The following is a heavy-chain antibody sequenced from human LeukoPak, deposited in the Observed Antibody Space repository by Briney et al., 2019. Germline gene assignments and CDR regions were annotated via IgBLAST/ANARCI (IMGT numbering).Heavy chain of an antibody. D-gene: IGHD3-22*01. V-gene: IGHV3-23*01. Sequence: PGRSLRLSCAASGFTFSHYDMSWVRQAPGKGLEWVSGIRGSGDSTYYADSVKGRFTISRDTSKNTLYLQMNSLRAEDTAVYYCAVMMAVLDYWGQGTLVTVSS. CDR2: IRGSGDST. J-gene: IGHJ4*02. CDR1: GFTFSHYD. CDR3: AVMMAVLDY.